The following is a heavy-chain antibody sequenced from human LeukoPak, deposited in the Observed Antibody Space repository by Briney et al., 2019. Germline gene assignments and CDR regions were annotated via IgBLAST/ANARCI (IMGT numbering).Heavy chain of an antibody. D-gene: IGHD3-3*01. V-gene: IGHV3-21*01. CDR2: ISSSGSYI. J-gene: IGHJ4*02. CDR3: ARGVPYASWSGPHYSDY. Sequence: GGSLRLSCAASGFTFSSYSMNWVRQAPGKGLEWVSSISSSGSYIYYLDSVRGRFTISRDNAKNSLYLQMNSLRAEDTAVYCARGVPYASWSGPHYSDYWGQGTLVTVSS. CDR1: GFTFSSYS.